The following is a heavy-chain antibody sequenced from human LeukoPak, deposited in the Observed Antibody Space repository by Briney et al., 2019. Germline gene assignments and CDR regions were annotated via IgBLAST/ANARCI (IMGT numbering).Heavy chain of an antibody. CDR1: GFTFSSYW. CDR2: ISGSAAAT. V-gene: IGHV3-23*01. D-gene: IGHD3-10*02. CDR3: AELGITMIGGV. J-gene: IGHJ6*04. Sequence: GGSLRLSCAASGFTFSSYWMHWVRQAPGKGLEWVSAISGSAAATFYGDSVKGRFTISRDNSKKTVYLQMNSLRAEDTAVYYCAELGITMIGGVWGKGTTVTISS.